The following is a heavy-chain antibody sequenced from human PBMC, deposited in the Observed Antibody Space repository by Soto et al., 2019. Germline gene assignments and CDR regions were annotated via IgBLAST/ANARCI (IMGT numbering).Heavy chain of an antibody. Sequence: GGSLRLSCAASGFTFSSYAMSWVRQAPGKGLEWVSAISGSGGSTYYADSVKGRFTISRDNSKNTLYLQMNSLRAEDTAVYYCAKDSDGSRSGYDKGDWGQGTLVTVSS. J-gene: IGHJ4*02. D-gene: IGHD5-12*01. V-gene: IGHV3-23*01. CDR3: AKDSDGSRSGYDKGD. CDR1: GFTFSSYA. CDR2: ISGSGGST.